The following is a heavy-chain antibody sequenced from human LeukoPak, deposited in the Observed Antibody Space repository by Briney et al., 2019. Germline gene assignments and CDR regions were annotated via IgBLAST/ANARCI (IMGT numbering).Heavy chain of an antibody. V-gene: IGHV3-23*01. D-gene: IGHD6-19*01. CDR2: ITGSGTRT. CDR1: GFSFSDYA. CDR3: AKDRYCSGGLCYADAFGV. J-gene: IGHJ3*01. Sequence: GGSLRLSCAASGFSFSDYAMAWVRQAPGKGLQWVSDITGSGTRTDHADSVRGRFIISRDNSKNELYLQMNSLRVEDTAIYFCAKDRYCSGGLCYADAFGVWGQGIMVTVSS.